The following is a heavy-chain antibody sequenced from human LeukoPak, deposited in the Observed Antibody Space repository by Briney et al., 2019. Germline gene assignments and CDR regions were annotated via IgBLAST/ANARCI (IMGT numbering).Heavy chain of an antibody. CDR3: ARGGGDNVMHYHYMDV. Sequence: ASVTVSCKASGYTFTDYYMHWVRQAPGQGLEWMGWINPNSGGTNYAQKFQDRVTMTRDTSIRTAFMELSRLRSDDSAVYYCARGGGDNVMHYHYMDVWGKGTTVTVSS. CDR1: GYTFTDYY. D-gene: IGHD2-21*02. V-gene: IGHV1-2*02. CDR2: INPNSGGT. J-gene: IGHJ6*03.